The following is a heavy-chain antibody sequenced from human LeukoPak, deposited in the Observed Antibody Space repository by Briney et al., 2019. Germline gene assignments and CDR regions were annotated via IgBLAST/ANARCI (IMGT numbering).Heavy chain of an antibody. V-gene: IGHV1/OR15-1*01. CDR2: INPNSGGT. CDR3: ARGIAAAGTALYN. CDR1: GYIFTDYY. Sequence: ASVKVSCKASGYIFTDYYMHWVRQAPGQELGWMGRINPNSGGTNYAQKFQGRVTMTRDTSISTAYTELSSLRAEDTAVYYCARGIAAAGTALYNWGQGTLLTVSS. D-gene: IGHD6-13*01. J-gene: IGHJ4*02.